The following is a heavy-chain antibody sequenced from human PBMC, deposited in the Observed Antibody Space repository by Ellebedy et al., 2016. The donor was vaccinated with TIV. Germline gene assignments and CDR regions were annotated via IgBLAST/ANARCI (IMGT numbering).Heavy chain of an antibody. J-gene: IGHJ4*02. CDR3: ARDQGDDYVWGSYLDY. D-gene: IGHD3-16*02. CDR1: GYTFTSYG. CDR2: ISAYNGNT. Sequence: AASVKVSCKASGYTFTSYGISWVRQAPGQGLEWMGWISAYNGNTNYAQKLQGRVTMTTDTSTSTAYMELRSLRSDDTAVYYCARDQGDDYVWGSYLDYWGQGTLVTVSS. V-gene: IGHV1-18*01.